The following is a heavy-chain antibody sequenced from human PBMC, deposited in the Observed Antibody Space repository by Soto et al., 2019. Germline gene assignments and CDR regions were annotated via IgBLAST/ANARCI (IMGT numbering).Heavy chain of an antibody. Sequence: ASVKVSCKASGYTFNSYDINWVRQATGQGLEWMGWMNPSSGNTGYAQKFQGRVTMTRTTSISTAYMELNSLRSEDTAVYYCARGRLRQDYYMDVWGKGITVTVSS. CDR3: ARGRLRQDYYMDV. J-gene: IGHJ6*03. CDR2: MNPSSGNT. CDR1: GYTFNSYD. D-gene: IGHD2-21*02. V-gene: IGHV1-8*01.